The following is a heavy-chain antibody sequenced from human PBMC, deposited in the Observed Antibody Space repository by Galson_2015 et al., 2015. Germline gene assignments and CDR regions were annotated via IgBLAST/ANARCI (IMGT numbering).Heavy chain of an antibody. J-gene: IGHJ4*01. D-gene: IGHD3-10*01. CDR3: AKDASDYYGSGSHFYYFDY. V-gene: IGHV3-23*01. Sequence: SLRRSCAASGFTFSSYAMSWVRQAPGKGLEWVSAISGSGGSTYYADSVKGRFTISRDNSKNTLYLQMNSLRAEDTAVYYCAKDASDYYGSGSHFYYFDYSGHGTLVTVSS. CDR2: ISGSGGST. CDR1: GFTFSSYA.